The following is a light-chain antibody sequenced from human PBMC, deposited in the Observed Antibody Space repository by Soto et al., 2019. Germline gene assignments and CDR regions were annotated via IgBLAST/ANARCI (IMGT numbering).Light chain of an antibody. Sequence: EIVLTQSPGTLSLSPGERATLSCRASQSVSSSYLAWYQHKPGQAPRLLMYGASSRATGIPDRFSGSGSGTDFTLTISRLEPEDFAMYYCQQYGTSAPITFGQGTRLEIE. CDR3: QQYGTSAPIT. CDR2: GAS. CDR1: QSVSSSY. V-gene: IGKV3-20*01. J-gene: IGKJ5*01.